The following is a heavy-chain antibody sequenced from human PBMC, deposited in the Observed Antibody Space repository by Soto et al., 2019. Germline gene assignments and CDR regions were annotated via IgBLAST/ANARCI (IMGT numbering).Heavy chain of an antibody. D-gene: IGHD4-17*01. V-gene: IGHV3-30-3*01. J-gene: IGHJ4*02. CDR3: ARSHGDSTPFDY. CDR1: GFTFSSYA. Sequence: PGGSLRLSCAASGFTFSSYAMHWVRQAPGKGLEWVAVISYDGSNKYYADSVKGRFTISRDNSKNTLYLQMNSLRAEDTAVYYCARSHGDSTPFDYWGQGTLVTV. CDR2: ISYDGSNK.